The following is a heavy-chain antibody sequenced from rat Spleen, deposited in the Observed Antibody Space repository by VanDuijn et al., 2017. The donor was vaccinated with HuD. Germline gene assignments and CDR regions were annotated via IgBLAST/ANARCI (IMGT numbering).Heavy chain of an antibody. Sequence: EVELVESGGGLVQPVRSMKLSCAASGFTFSNFGMHWIRQAPTKGLEWVTSISPSGGNTYSRDAVKGRFTISRDNAKSTLYLQMDSLRSEDTATYYCTTYGGYEAYWGQGTLVTVSS. J-gene: IGHJ3*01. CDR3: TTYGGYEAY. CDR2: ISPSGGNT. D-gene: IGHD1-11*01. CDR1: GFTFSNFG. V-gene: IGHV5-19*01.